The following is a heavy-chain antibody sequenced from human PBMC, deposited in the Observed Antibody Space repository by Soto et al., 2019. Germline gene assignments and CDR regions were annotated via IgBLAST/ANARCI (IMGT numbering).Heavy chain of an antibody. Sequence: QITLKESGPTLVKHTQTLTLTCTFSGFSLSTSGVDVGWIRQPPGKALEWLALIYWDDDKRYSPSLKSRLTITKDTSKNQVVLTMTNMDPLDTATYYCAHRRPYSNSPEYFFDYWGQGTLVTVSS. CDR3: AHRRPYSNSPEYFFDY. D-gene: IGHD6-6*01. V-gene: IGHV2-5*02. J-gene: IGHJ4*02. CDR1: GFSLSTSGVD. CDR2: IYWDDDK.